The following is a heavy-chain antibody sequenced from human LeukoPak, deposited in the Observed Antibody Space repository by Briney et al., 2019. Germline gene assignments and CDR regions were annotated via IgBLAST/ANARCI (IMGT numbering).Heavy chain of an antibody. Sequence: PGGSLRLSCAASGFTVSSNYMSWVRQAPGKGLEWVSVIYSGGSTYYADSVKGRFTISRDNSKNTLYLQMNSLRAEDTAVYYCARETLGYCSGGSCYSGYYFDYWGQGTLVTVSS. CDR2: IYSGGST. V-gene: IGHV3-53*01. CDR1: GFTVSSNY. CDR3: ARETLGYCSGGSCYSGYYFDY. D-gene: IGHD2-15*01. J-gene: IGHJ4*02.